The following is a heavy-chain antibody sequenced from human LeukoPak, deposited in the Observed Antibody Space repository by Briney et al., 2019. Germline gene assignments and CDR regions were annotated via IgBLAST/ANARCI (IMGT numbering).Heavy chain of an antibody. V-gene: IGHV1-2*02. J-gene: IGHJ4*02. CDR3: ARGAGEGYTYGRYYFDY. CDR2: INPNSGVT. Sequence: ASVKVSCKASRYTFTGYYMHWVRQAPGQGLEWMGWINPNSGVTDYAQNFQGRVTMTRDTSISTAYVELSRLTSDDTAVYYCARGAGEGYTYGRYYFDYWGQGTLVTVSS. CDR1: RYTFTGYY. D-gene: IGHD5-18*01.